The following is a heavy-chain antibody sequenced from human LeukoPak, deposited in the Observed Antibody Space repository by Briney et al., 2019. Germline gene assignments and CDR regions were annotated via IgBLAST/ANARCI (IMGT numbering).Heavy chain of an antibody. Sequence: SETLSLTCTVSGGSISSYYWSWIRQPPGKRLEWVGYIYYSGSTNYNPSLKSRVTISVDTSKNQFSLKLSSVTAADTAVYYCARDRRRDSSSWYYFDYWGQGTLVTVSS. CDR3: ARDRRRDSSSWYYFDY. CDR1: GGSISSYY. V-gene: IGHV4-59*01. J-gene: IGHJ4*02. CDR2: IYYSGST. D-gene: IGHD6-13*01.